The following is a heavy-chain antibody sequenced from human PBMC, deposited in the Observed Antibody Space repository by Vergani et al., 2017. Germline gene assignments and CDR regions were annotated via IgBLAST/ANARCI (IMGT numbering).Heavy chain of an antibody. CDR2: RSYDGDRR. CDR1: GFSLSRFW. CDR3: AKEGVAARSPSYYYYYMDV. Sequence: VQLVESGGGLVQPGGSLRLSCAASGFSLSRFWMSWVRQAPGKGLEWVAMRSYDGDRRDYGDFAKGRLTISRDSSKTVYLQMNSLRVEDTAVYYCAKEGVAARSPSYYYYYMDVWGKGTTVTVSS. D-gene: IGHD6-6*01. J-gene: IGHJ6*03. V-gene: IGHV3-30*18.